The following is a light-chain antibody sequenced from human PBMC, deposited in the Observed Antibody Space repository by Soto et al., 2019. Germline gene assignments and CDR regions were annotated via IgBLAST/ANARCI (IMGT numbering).Light chain of an antibody. V-gene: IGKV3-11*01. CDR3: QQRSNWPWT. J-gene: IGKJ1*01. CDR1: QRISGY. Sequence: EIVFTQSTATLSLSPEERATLSCRASQRISGYLAWYQQRPGQAPRLLISDASNRATGIPVRFSGSGSGTDYTLTITNLESEDFAVYYCQQRSNWPWTFGQGTKVDIK. CDR2: DAS.